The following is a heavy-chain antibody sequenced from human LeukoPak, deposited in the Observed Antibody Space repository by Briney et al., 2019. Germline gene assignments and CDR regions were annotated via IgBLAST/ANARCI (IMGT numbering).Heavy chain of an antibody. CDR1: GGSISSSTYY. D-gene: IGHD5-18*01. CDR3: ARANGYGLLDY. CDR2: IIYSGNT. V-gene: IGHV4-39*07. Sequence: SETLSLTCTVSGGSISSSTYYGGWIRQSPGKGLEWIGSIIYSGNTYYNPSLKSRVTISIDTSKNQFSLKLSSVTAADTAVYYCARANGYGLLDYWGQGTLVTVSS. J-gene: IGHJ4*02.